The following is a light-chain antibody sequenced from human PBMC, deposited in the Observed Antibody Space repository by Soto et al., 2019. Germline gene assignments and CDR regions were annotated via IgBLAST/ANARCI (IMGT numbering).Light chain of an antibody. CDR2: AAS. J-gene: IGKJ2*01. CDR3: QQSYNTPRT. Sequence: DIPMTQSPSSLSASVGDRVTITCRASQTVSNYLNWYQQKSGEAPKVLIYAASNLQSGVPSRFSGSGSGTDFTLTISNLQPEDFATYYCQQSYNTPRTFGQGTRLESK. V-gene: IGKV1-39*01. CDR1: QTVSNY.